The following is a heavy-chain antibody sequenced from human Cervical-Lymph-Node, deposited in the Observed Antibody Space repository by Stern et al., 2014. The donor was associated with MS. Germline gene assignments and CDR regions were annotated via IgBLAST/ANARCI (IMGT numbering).Heavy chain of an antibody. Sequence: VQLVESGAEVKKPGASVKVSCKASGGTFSSYAISWVRQAPGQGLAWMGGIIPSFGTANYAQKFQGRVTIAADESTSTAYMELSSLRSEDTAVYYCARGELKEGLVRGMDVWGQGTTVTVSS. D-gene: IGHD1-26*01. CDR1: GGTFSSYA. CDR3: ARGELKEGLVRGMDV. J-gene: IGHJ6*02. CDR2: IIPSFGTA. V-gene: IGHV1-69*01.